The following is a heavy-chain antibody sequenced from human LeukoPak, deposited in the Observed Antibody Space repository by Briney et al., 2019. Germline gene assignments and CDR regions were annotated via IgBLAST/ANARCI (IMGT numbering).Heavy chain of an antibody. CDR1: GFSISTSGMR. J-gene: IGHJ4*02. D-gene: IGHD6-13*01. Sequence: KESGPALVKPTQPLTLTCTFTGFSISTSGMRVSWIRQPPGKALEWLGRIDWNDGKFYSTSLKTRLTISKDTSKNQVVLTMTNMDPVDTATYFCARETSDYSSSWYGYYFDCWGQGTLVTVSS. CDR3: ARETSDYSSSWYGYYFDC. CDR2: IDWNDGK. V-gene: IGHV2-70*04.